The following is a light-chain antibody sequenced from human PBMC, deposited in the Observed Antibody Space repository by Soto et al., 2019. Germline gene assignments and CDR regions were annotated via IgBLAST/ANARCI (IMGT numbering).Light chain of an antibody. CDR2: AAS. CDR3: QKNSSDIT. J-gene: IGKJ5*01. V-gene: IGKV1-27*01. Sequence: DIQMTQSPSSLSASVGDRVTITCRASQGISNFLAWYQQKPGKVPKLLISAASTLQSGVPSRFSGSGSGTDFPPTITSLQPEDVANYYCQKNSSDITFGQGTRLEIK. CDR1: QGISNF.